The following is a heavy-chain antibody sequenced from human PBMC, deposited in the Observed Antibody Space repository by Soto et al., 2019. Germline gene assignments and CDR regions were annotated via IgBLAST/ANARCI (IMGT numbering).Heavy chain of an antibody. CDR1: GFTFSSYA. J-gene: IGHJ4*02. V-gene: IGHV3-23*01. D-gene: IGHD3-10*01. CDR2: ISGSGGST. Sequence: HPGGSLRLSCAASGFTFSSYAMSWVRQAPGKGLEWVSAISGSGGSTYYADSVKGRFTISRDNSKNTLYLQMNSLRAEDTAVYYCAKPGSMVRGVIPTYYFDYWGQGTLVTVSS. CDR3: AKPGSMVRGVIPTYYFDY.